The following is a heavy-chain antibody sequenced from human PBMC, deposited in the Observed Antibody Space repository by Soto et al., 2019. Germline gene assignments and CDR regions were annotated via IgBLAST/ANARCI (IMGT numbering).Heavy chain of an antibody. J-gene: IGHJ3*02. CDR2: IYPGDSDT. V-gene: IGHV5-51*01. CDR1: GYSFTSYW. CDR3: ARQGSDSHDAFDI. Sequence: HGESLKSSCKGSGYSFTSYWIGWVRQMPRKGLEWMGIIYPGDSDTRYSPSFQGQVTISADKSISTAYLQWSSLKASDTAMYYCARQGSDSHDAFDIWGQGTMVTVSS.